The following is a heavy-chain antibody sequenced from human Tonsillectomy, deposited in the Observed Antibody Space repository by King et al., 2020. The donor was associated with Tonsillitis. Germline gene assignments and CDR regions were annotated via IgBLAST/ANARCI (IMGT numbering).Heavy chain of an antibody. CDR1: VGSITSYY. CDR2: IYYTGDT. CDR3: ARGISSGSYYDY. D-gene: IGHD1-26*01. V-gene: IGHV4-59*01. Sequence: QLQESGPGLVKPSETLSVSCTVSVGSITSYYWTWIRQPPGKGLEWIGYIYYTGDTNYNPSLKSRATMSLDTSKNQFSMKLSSVTAADTAVYYCARGISSGSYYDYWGQGTLVTVSS. J-gene: IGHJ4*02.